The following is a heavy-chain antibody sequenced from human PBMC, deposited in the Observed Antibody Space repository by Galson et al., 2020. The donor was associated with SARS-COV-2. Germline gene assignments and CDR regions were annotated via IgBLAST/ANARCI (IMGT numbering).Heavy chain of an antibody. J-gene: IGHJ4*02. CDR3: ARDSVVTTVTTVDY. CDR1: GFTFSSYS. Sequence: GGSLRLSCAASGFTFSSYSMNWVRQAPGKGLEWVSSISSSSSYIYYADSVKGRFTISRDNAKNSLYLQMNSLRAEDTALYYCARDSVVTTVTTVDYWGQGTLFTVSS. V-gene: IGHV3-21*01. CDR2: ISSSSSYI. D-gene: IGHD4-17*01.